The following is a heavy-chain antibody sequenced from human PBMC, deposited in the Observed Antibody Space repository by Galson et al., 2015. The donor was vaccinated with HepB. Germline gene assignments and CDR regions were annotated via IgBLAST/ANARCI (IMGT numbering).Heavy chain of an antibody. CDR2: LWANGGHQ. J-gene: IGHJ4*02. D-gene: IGHD1-26*01. CDR1: RFTFKDHA. Sequence: SLRLSCAASRFTFKDHAMHWVRQAPGKGLEWVAFLWANGGHQIYADSVKGRFVISRDNSANTVYLQMNSLISEDTALYYCARDVSGSYSWDYSGQGTLVTVSS. CDR3: ARDVSGSYSWDY. V-gene: IGHV3-30*09.